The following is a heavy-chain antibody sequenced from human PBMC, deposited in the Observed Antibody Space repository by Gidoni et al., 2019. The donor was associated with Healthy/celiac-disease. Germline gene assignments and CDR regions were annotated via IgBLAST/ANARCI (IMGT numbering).Heavy chain of an antibody. J-gene: IGHJ4*02. CDR1: GFPFSSYG. D-gene: IGHD6-19*01. Sequence: QVQLVESGGGVVQPGRSLRLSCSASGFPFSSYGMHWVRQAPGKGLEWVAVISYDGSNKDYADSVKGRFTISRDNSKNTLYLQMNSLRAEDTAVYYCAKDSGSGWAEGSYFDYWGQGTLVTVSS. CDR2: ISYDGSNK. CDR3: AKDSGSGWAEGSYFDY. V-gene: IGHV3-30*18.